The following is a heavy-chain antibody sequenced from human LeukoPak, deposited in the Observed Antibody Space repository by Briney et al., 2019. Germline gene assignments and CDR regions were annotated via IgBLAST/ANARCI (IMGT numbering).Heavy chain of an antibody. V-gene: IGHV4-39*07. D-gene: IGHD2/OR15-2a*01. Sequence: PSETLSLTCTVSGGSISTSNYYWGWVRQPPGKALEWIGNIFYSGSTYYSPSLKSRVTISLDTSRNQFSLKLSSVTAADTAVYYCARGNHRASGIGPWGQGTLVTVSS. CDR3: ARGNHRASGIGP. CDR2: IFYSGST. CDR1: GGSISTSNYY. J-gene: IGHJ5*02.